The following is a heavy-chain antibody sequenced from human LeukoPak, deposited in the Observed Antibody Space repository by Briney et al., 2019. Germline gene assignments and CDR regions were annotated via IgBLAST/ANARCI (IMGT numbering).Heavy chain of an antibody. V-gene: IGHV3-23*01. Sequence: TGGSLRLSCAASGFTFSSYAMSWVRQAPGEGLEWVSAISGSGGSTYYADSVKGRFTISRDNSKNTLYLQMNSLRAEDTAVYYCAKDGTESGSTPPIPFDYWGQGTLVTVSS. D-gene: IGHD1-1*01. CDR2: ISGSGGST. J-gene: IGHJ4*02. CDR1: GFTFSSYA. CDR3: AKDGTESGSTPPIPFDY.